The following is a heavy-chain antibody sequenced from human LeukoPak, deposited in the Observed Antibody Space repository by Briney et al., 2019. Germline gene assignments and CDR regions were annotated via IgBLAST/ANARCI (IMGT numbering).Heavy chain of an antibody. Sequence: PGGSLRLSCAASGFTFSNYAMSWVRQAPGKGLEWVSTISGSGGSTHYADSVKGRFTISRDNSKNTLYLQMNSLRAEDTAVYYCAKGGSSWYPWWDYWGQGTLVTVSS. J-gene: IGHJ4*02. CDR1: GFTFSNYA. D-gene: IGHD6-13*01. CDR3: AKGGSSWYPWWDY. CDR2: ISGSGGST. V-gene: IGHV3-23*01.